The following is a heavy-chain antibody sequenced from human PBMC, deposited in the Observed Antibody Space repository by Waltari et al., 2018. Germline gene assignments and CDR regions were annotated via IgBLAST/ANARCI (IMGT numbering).Heavy chain of an antibody. Sequence: QVQLVQSGAEVKKPGSSVKVSCKASGGTFSSYALSWVRQAPRQGLEWMGGIIPIFGTANYAQKFQGRVTITADESTSTAYMELSSLRSEDTAVYYCATPGDPEVRYYYYGMDVWGQGTTVTVSS. CDR3: ATPGDPEVRYYYYGMDV. J-gene: IGHJ6*02. CDR1: GGTFSSYA. V-gene: IGHV1-69*01. CDR2: IIPIFGTA.